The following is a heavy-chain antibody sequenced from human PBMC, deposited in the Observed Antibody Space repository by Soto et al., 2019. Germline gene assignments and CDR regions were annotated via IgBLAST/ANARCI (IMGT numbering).Heavy chain of an antibody. J-gene: IGHJ3*02. D-gene: IGHD1-1*01. CDR1: GFSLSTSGVG. V-gene: IGHV2-5*02. CDR2: IYWDDDK. Sequence: QITLKESGPTLVKPTQTLTLTCTFSGFSLSTSGVGVGWIRQPPGKALEWLALIYWDDDKRYSPSLKSRLAITKDTSKNQVVLTTTNMDPVDTATYYCAHLGGNWNDGAFDIWGQGTMVTVSS. CDR3: AHLGGNWNDGAFDI.